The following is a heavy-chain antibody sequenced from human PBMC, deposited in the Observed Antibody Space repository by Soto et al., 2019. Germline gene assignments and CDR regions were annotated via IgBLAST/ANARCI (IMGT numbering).Heavy chain of an antibody. CDR3: AGERGATMTDFYYYGMDV. CDR2: IKSDGSIT. CDR1: GFTFSNYW. V-gene: IGHV3-74*01. D-gene: IGHD5-12*01. Sequence: EVQLVESGGGLVQPGGSLRLSCAASGFTFSNYWMHWVRQAPGKGLVWVSRIKSDGSITTYAGSVEGRFTISRDNAKKTLYLQLNSLRAEDTAVYYCAGERGATMTDFYYYGMDVWGQGTTVTVSS. J-gene: IGHJ6*02.